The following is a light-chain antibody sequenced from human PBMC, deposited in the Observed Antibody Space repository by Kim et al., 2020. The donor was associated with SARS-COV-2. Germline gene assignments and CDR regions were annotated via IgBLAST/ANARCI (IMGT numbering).Light chain of an antibody. V-gene: IGLV6-57*03. Sequence: NFMLTQPHSVSESPGRTVTISCTRSSGGIASNHVQWYQQRPGSAPTTVIYEDSLRASGVPDRFSGSIDSSSNSASLTISGLKTEDEADYYCQSYDSRFWVFGGGPQLTVL. J-gene: IGLJ3*02. CDR3: QSYDSRFWV. CDR1: SGGIASNH. CDR2: EDS.